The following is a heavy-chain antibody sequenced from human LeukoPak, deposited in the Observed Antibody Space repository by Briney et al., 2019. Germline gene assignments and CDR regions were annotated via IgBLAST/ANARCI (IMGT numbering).Heavy chain of an antibody. J-gene: IGHJ6*02. CDR1: GGTFSSYA. D-gene: IGHD3-22*01. CDR2: IIPIFGTA. Sequence: ASVKVSCKASGGTFSSYAISWVRQAPGQGLEWMGGIIPIFGTANYAQKFQGRVTITADESRSTAYMELSSLRSEDTAVYYCARDPVATYYDSSDYYEYYYGMDVWGQGTTVTVSS. CDR3: ARDPVATYYDSSDYYEYYYGMDV. V-gene: IGHV1-69*01.